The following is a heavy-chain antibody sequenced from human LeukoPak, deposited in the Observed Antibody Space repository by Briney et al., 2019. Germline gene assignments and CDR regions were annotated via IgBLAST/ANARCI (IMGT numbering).Heavy chain of an antibody. D-gene: IGHD1-1*01. J-gene: IGHJ4*02. V-gene: IGHV3-66*01. CDR2: IYSGGTT. Sequence: PGGSLRLSCAASGFTVSSNYMSWVRQAPGKGLEWVSVIYSGGTTNHADSVKGRFTVSRDNAKDSLYLQMNSLRAEDTAVYYCARALTTLTYEGYWGQGTLVTVSS. CDR1: GFTVSSNY. CDR3: ARALTTLTYEGY.